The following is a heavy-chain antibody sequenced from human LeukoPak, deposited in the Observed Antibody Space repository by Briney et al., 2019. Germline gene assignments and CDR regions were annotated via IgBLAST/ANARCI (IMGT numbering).Heavy chain of an antibody. CDR3: TTDDYSGYDIFDY. Sequence: GGSLRLSCAASGFTFSNAWMSWVRQAPGKGLEWVGRIKSKTDGGTTDYAAPVKGRFTISRDDSKNTLYLQMNSLKTEDTAVYYCTTDDYSGYDIFDYWGQGTLVTVSS. D-gene: IGHD5-12*01. CDR1: GFTFSNAW. V-gene: IGHV3-15*01. CDR2: IKSKTDGGTT. J-gene: IGHJ4*02.